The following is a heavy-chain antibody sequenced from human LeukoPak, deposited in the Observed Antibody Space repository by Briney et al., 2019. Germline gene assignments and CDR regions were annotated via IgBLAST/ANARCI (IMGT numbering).Heavy chain of an antibody. Sequence: GGSLRLSCAPSGFTVSSNYMSGVRQPPGKGLEGVSFIYSGGSTYYADPVKGRFTISRDNSKNTLYLQMNSLRAEDMAVYYCARDPRDGYNNDAFDIWGQGTMVTVSS. J-gene: IGHJ3*02. CDR1: GFTVSSNY. CDR2: IYSGGST. CDR3: ARDPRDGYNNDAFDI. V-gene: IGHV3-53*01. D-gene: IGHD5-24*01.